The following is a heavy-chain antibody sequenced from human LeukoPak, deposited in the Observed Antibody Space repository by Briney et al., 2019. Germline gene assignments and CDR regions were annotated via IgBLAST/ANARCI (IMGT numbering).Heavy chain of an antibody. J-gene: IGHJ4*02. CDR2: INHSGST. CDR1: GGSFSGYY. D-gene: IGHD6-19*01. CDR3: ARRVTAVAATDY. V-gene: IGHV4-34*01. Sequence: PSETLSLTCAVYGGSFSGYYWSWIRQPPGKGLEGIVEINHSGSTNYNPSLKRRGTIAVGTSKNPSSMTLSSVPGRDTAVYSCARRVTAVAATDYWGQGTLVTVSS.